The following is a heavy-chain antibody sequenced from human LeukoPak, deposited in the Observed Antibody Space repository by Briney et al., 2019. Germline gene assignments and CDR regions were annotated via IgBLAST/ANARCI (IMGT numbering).Heavy chain of an antibody. V-gene: IGHV4-59*01. J-gene: IGHJ4*02. CDR3: ARLDTIFGVAKGFDY. CDR2: IYYSGST. Sequence: SETLSLTCTVSGGSISTYYWSWIRQPPGKGLEWIGYIYYSGSTKYNPSLKSRVTISVDTSKNQFSLKLSSAIAADTAVYYCARLDTIFGVAKGFDYWGQGILVTVSS. D-gene: IGHD3-3*01. CDR1: GGSISTYY.